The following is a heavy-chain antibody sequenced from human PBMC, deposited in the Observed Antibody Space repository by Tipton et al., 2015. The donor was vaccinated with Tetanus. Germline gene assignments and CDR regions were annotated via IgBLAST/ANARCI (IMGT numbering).Heavy chain of an antibody. D-gene: IGHD1-26*01. CDR1: GGSVSSGGYY. V-gene: IGHV4-31*03. Sequence: GLVKPSQTLSLTCTVSGGSVSSGGYYWSWIRQHPGKGLEWIGDIYSSGSTYYSPSLKSRLTIYKDTPKNQCSLKLNSVTDADTAVYYCARDQARGARGWNFFDYWGQGSVVTVSS. CDR3: ARDQARGARGWNFFDY. J-gene: IGHJ4*02. CDR2: IYSSGST.